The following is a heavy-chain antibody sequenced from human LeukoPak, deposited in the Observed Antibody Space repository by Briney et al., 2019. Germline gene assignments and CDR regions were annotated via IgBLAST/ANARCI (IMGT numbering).Heavy chain of an antibody. CDR3: AKDSEEQWRGLLGFDYMAV. J-gene: IGHJ6*03. CDR1: GFTFSDYY. Sequence: GGSLRLSCAASGFTFSDYYMSWIRQAPGKGLEWVSYISSSGSTIYYADSVKGRFTISRDNSENTLYLQMNSLIAEHTAVYYRAKDSEEQWRGLLGFDYMAVWGKGPTVTISS. D-gene: IGHD6-19*01. CDR2: ISSSGSTI. V-gene: IGHV3-11*01.